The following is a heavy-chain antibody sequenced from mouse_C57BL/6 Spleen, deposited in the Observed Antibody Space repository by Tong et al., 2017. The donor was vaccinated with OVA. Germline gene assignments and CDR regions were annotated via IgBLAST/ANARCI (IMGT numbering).Heavy chain of an antibody. CDR1: GYAFSSSW. D-gene: IGHD3-2*02. Sequence: VQLQESGPELVKPGASVKISCKASGYAFSSSWMNWVKQRPGKGLEWIGRIYPGDGDTNYNGKFKGKATLTADKSSSTAYMQFSSLTSEDSAIYYCARGGYEESYYYAMDYWGQGTSVTVSS. V-gene: IGHV1-82*01. CDR3: ARGGYEESYYYAMDY. CDR2: IYPGDGDT. J-gene: IGHJ4*01.